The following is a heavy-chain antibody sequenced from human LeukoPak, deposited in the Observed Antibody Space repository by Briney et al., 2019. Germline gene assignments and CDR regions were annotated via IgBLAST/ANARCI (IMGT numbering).Heavy chain of an antibody. CDR1: GFIFSRYW. V-gene: IGHV3-7*01. CDR2: IKEDGAEK. J-gene: IGHJ5*01. Sequence: PGGSLRLSCEASGFIFSRYWMTWVRQAPGKGLEWMASIKEDGAEKYYVDSVKGRFTISRDNAKKPLYLEMSSLRADDTAVYYCARDAEITLGTDSWGHGTLVVVAS. CDR3: ARDAEITLGTDS. D-gene: IGHD3-16*01.